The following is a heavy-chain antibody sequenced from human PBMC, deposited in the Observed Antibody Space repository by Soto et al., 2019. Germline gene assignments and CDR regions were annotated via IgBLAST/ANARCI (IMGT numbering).Heavy chain of an antibody. Sequence: QVQLVQSGAEVKKPGSSVKVSCKASGGTFSSYAISWVRQAPGQGLEWMGGIIPIFGTANYAQKFQGRVTITADESTSTAYMELSSLRSEDTAVYYCASRGGRVDGIVLVPAASKYYYYYGMDVWGQGTTVTVSS. V-gene: IGHV1-69*12. J-gene: IGHJ6*02. D-gene: IGHD2-2*01. CDR1: GGTFSSYA. CDR3: ASRGGRVDGIVLVPAASKYYYYYGMDV. CDR2: IIPIFGTA.